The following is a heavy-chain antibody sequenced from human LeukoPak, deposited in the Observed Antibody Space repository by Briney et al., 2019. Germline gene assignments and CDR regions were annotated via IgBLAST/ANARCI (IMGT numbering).Heavy chain of an antibody. V-gene: IGHV1-46*01. D-gene: IGHD2-2*01. CDR3: AREGPYCSSTSCYGGFDY. CDR2: INPSGGST. CDR1: GYTFTNHY. J-gene: IGHJ4*02. Sequence: ASVKVSCKASGYTFTNHYMHWVRQAPEQGLEWMGIINPSGGSTSYAQKFQGRVTTTRDTSTSTVYMELSSLRSEDTAMYYCAREGPYCSSTSCYGGFDYWGQGTLVTVSS.